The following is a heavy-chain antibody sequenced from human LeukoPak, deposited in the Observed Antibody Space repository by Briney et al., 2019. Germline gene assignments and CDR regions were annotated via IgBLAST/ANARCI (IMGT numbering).Heavy chain of an antibody. CDR1: GGSISNYF. D-gene: IGHD6-13*01. CDR2: IYYSGST. J-gene: IGHJ4*02. CDR3: ARHPIAAPPDY. V-gene: IGHV4-59*08. Sequence: SETLSLTCTVSGGSISNYFWSWIRQPPGKGLEWIGYIYYSGSTNYNPSLKSRVTISVDTSKNQFSLKLSSVTAADTAVYYCARHPIAAPPDYWGQGTLVTVSS.